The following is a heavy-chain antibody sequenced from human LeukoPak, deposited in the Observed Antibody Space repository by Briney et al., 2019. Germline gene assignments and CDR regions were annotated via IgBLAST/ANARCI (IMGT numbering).Heavy chain of an antibody. D-gene: IGHD2-2*01. CDR2: VNPNSGVT. J-gene: IGHJ4*02. V-gene: IGHV1-2*02. CDR3: ARASGYCSSTSCYEVGY. Sequence: ASVKVSCKASGYTFTAYYMHWVRQAPGQGLEWMGWVNPNSGVTNSAQNFQGRVTMTSDTSISTAYMELSRLRSDDTAVHYCARASGYCSSTSCYEVGYWGQGTLVTVSS. CDR1: GYTFTAYY.